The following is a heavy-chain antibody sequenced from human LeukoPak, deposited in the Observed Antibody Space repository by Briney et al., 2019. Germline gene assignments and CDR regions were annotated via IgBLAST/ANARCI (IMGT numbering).Heavy chain of an antibody. D-gene: IGHD3-10*01. CDR2: IYYSGST. CDR3: AREVVPGVPALQH. J-gene: IGHJ1*01. CDR1: GGSISSSSYY. V-gene: IGHV4-39*07. Sequence: SETLSLTCTVSGGSISSSSYYWGWIRQPPGKGLEWIGSIYYSGSTYYNPSLKSRVTISVDTSKNQFSLKLSSVTAADTAVYYCAREVVPGVPALQHWGQGTLVTVSS.